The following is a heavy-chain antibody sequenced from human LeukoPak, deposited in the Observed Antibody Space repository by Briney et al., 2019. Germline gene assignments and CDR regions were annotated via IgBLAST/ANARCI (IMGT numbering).Heavy chain of an antibody. V-gene: IGHV4-30-4*08. CDR3: ARVEVFVVVPAAIHYYYMDV. CDR1: GGSISSGDYY. J-gene: IGHJ6*03. D-gene: IGHD2-2*02. Sequence: PSQTLSLTCTVSGGSISSGDYYWSWIRQPPGKGLEWIGYIYYSGSTYYNPSLKSRVTIPVDASKNQFSLKLSSVTAADTAVYYCARVEVFVVVPAAIHYYYMDVWGKGTTVTVSS. CDR2: IYYSGST.